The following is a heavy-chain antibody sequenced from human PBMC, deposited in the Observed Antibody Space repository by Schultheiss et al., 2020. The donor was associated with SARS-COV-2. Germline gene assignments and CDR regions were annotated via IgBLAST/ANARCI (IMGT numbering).Heavy chain of an antibody. V-gene: IGHV1-24*01. CDR3: AREDYGDYLNWFDP. CDR1: GYTLTELS. CDR2: FDPEDGET. J-gene: IGHJ5*02. D-gene: IGHD4-17*01. Sequence: ASVKVSCKVSGYTLTELSMHWVRQAPGKGLEWMGGFDPEDGETIYAQKFQGRVTMTEDTSTSTAYMELRSLRSDDTAVYYCAREDYGDYLNWFDPWGQGTLVTVSS.